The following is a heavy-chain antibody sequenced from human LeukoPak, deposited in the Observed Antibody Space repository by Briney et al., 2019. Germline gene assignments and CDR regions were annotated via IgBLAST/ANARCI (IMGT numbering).Heavy chain of an antibody. CDR1: GFTFDDYG. J-gene: IGHJ4*02. V-gene: IGHV3-20*04. CDR3: ARDNHYDYVWGSYRLYYFDY. Sequence: PGGSLRLSCAASGFTFDDYGMSWVRQAPGKGLEWVSGINWNGGSTGYADSVKGRFTISRDNAKNSLYLQMKSLRAEDTALYYCARDNHYDYVWGSYRLYYFDYWGQGTLVTVSS. D-gene: IGHD3-16*02. CDR2: INWNGGST.